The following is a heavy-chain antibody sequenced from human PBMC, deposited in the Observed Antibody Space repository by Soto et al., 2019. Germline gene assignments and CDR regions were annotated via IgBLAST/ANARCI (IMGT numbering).Heavy chain of an antibody. D-gene: IGHD3-3*01. CDR1: GFTFSVSA. CDR3: STQASDFWRGYLQYYMDV. V-gene: IGHV3-73*01. CDR2: IRSRGNNYAT. Sequence: EVQLVESGGGLVQPGGSLTLSCAASGFTFSVSALHWVRHPSGRGLEWVGRIRSRGNNYATAYAASMDGGFTISRDDSKNTAYLQLNSLTTEDTAVYYCSTQASDFWRGYLQYYMDVWGKGTTVTVS. J-gene: IGHJ6*03.